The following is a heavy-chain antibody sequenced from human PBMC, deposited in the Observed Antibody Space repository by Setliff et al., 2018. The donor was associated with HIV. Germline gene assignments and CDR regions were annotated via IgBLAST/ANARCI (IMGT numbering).Heavy chain of an antibody. J-gene: IGHJ5*02. CDR3: ARDRSNYGSGSSAYNWFDP. D-gene: IGHD3-10*01. V-gene: IGHV4-4*07. Sequence: PSETLSLTCTVSGGSLGGYYWSWIRQPAGKRLESIGRIFASGTTNYNPSLKSRVSMSIDTSKDQFSLNLNSVTAADTAVYFCARDRSNYGSGSSAYNWFDPWGLGTLVTVSS. CDR2: IFASGTT. CDR1: GGSLGGYY.